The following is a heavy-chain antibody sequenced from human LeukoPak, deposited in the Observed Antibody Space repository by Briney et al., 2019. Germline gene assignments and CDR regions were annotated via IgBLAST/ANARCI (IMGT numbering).Heavy chain of an antibody. CDR3: ARDPNFDAFDI. J-gene: IGHJ3*02. D-gene: IGHD5-24*01. CDR2: IYYSGST. CDR1: GGSISSYY. V-gene: IGHV4-59*01. Sequence: SETLSLTCTVSGGSISSYYWSWIRQPPGKGLEWIGYIYYSGSTNYNPSLKSRVTISVDTSKNQFSLKLSSVTAADTAVYYCARDPNFDAFDIWGQGTMDTVSS.